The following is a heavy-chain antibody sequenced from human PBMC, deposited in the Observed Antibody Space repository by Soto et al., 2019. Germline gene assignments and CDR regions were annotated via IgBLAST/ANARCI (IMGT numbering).Heavy chain of an antibody. CDR1: GFTFSSFA. CDR3: ARDQGYDSRGYYYY. V-gene: IGHV3-30-3*01. J-gene: IGHJ4*02. D-gene: IGHD3-22*01. CDR2: ISYDGSSK. Sequence: QVQLVESGGGVVQPGRSLRLSCAASGFTFSSFAMHWVRQAPGKGLEWVAVISYDGSSKYFADSVKGRVTISRDNSKNTLYLQMNSLRAEGTAVYYCARDQGYDSRGYYYYWGQGTLVTVSS.